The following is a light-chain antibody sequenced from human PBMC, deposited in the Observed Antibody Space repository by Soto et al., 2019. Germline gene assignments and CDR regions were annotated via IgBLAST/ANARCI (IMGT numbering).Light chain of an antibody. J-gene: IGLJ1*01. CDR2: EVN. CDR1: SSDVGGYNY. CDR3: SSYAGSSNV. Sequence: QSALTQPPSASGSPGQSVAISCTGTSSDVGGYNYVSWYQQHPGKAPKLMIYEVNKRPSGVPDRFSGSKSGNTASLTVSGLQAEGEADYYCSSYAGSSNVFGTGTKATVL. V-gene: IGLV2-8*01.